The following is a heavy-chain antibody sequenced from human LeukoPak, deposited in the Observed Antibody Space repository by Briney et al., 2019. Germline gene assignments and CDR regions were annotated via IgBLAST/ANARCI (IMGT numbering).Heavy chain of an antibody. D-gene: IGHD1-26*01. V-gene: IGHV3-30*03. J-gene: IGHJ4*02. CDR3: ARGAVGATTGGSFDY. CDR1: GFTFSSYG. Sequence: GGSLRLSCAASGFTFSSYGMHWVRQAPGKGLEWVAVISFDGSNKYYADSVKGRFTISRDNSKNTLHLQMSSLRAEDTAVYYCARGAVGATTGGSFDYWGQGTLVTVSS. CDR2: ISFDGSNK.